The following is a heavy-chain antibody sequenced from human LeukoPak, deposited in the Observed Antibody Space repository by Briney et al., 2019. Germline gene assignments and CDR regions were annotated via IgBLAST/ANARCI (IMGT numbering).Heavy chain of an antibody. Sequence: PSETLSLTCTVSGGSISSYYWSWVRQPPGKGLEWIGYIYYSGSTNYNPSLKSRVTISVDTSRNQFSLKLSSVTAADTAVYYCARAAQSYYYGSGSYDFDCWGQGTLVTVSS. CDR1: GGSISSYY. CDR3: ARAAQSYYYGSGSYDFDC. D-gene: IGHD3-10*01. V-gene: IGHV4-59*01. J-gene: IGHJ4*02. CDR2: IYYSGST.